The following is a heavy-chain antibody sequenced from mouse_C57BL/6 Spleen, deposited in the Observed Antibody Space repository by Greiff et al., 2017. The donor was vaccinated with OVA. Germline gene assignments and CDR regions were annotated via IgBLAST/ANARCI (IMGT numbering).Heavy chain of an antibody. CDR1: GYTFTEYT. CDR3: TRSAYMYYFDY. Sequence: QVQLQQSGAELVKPGASVKLSCKASGYTFTEYTIHWVKQRSGQGLEWIGWFYPGSGSIKYNEKFKDKATLTADKSSSTAYMELRSLTSEDSAVYYCTRSAYMYYFDYWGQGTTLTVSS. V-gene: IGHV1-62-2*01. CDR2: FYPGSGSI. D-gene: IGHD2-10*01. J-gene: IGHJ2*01.